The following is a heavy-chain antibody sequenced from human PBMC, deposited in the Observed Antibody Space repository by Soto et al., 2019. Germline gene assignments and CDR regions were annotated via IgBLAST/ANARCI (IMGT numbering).Heavy chain of an antibody. CDR2: IHSTRSP. CDR1: GDSVSKYY. CDR3: ARSPAYGDYANLDT. D-gene: IGHD4-17*01. Sequence: SETLSLTCTVSGDSVSKYYWNWIRQPAGKGLEWIGRIHSTRSPNYNPSLKSRVTMSVDTSKDQFSLKLNLTSVTAADTAVYYCARSPAYGDYANLDTWGQGTLVTVSS. J-gene: IGHJ5*02. V-gene: IGHV4-4*07.